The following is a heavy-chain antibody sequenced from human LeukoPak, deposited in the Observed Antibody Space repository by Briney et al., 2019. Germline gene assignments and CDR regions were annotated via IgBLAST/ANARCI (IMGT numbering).Heavy chain of an antibody. CDR3: AKAFLYCSTSSCLFDY. Sequence: TGGSLRLSCAASGFTFNSYGMHWVRQAPGKGLEWVAFIRYDGSNKYYADSVKGRFTISRDNSKNTLYLQMNRLRSKDTAVYYCAKAFLYCSTSSCLFDYWGQGTLVTVSS. D-gene: IGHD2-2*01. CDR2: IRYDGSNK. J-gene: IGHJ4*02. CDR1: GFTFNSYG. V-gene: IGHV3-30*02.